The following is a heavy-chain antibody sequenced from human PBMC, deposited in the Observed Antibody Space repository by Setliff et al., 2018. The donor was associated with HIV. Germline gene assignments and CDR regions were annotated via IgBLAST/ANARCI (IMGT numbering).Heavy chain of an antibody. D-gene: IGHD3-22*01. CDR2: IYCSGDT. Sequence: PSETLSLTCSVSGGLISTTNYYWGWIRQSPGKELEWIGTIYCSGDTFYNPSLASRVTLSLDTSKNQFSLKLSSLTAADTAVYYCAYDSNAYYYVYWGQGTLVTVSS. CDR1: GGLISTTNYY. J-gene: IGHJ4*02. V-gene: IGHV4-39*01. CDR3: AYDSNAYYYVY.